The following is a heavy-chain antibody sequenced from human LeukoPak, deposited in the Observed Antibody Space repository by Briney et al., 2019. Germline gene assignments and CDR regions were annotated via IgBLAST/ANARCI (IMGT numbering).Heavy chain of an antibody. D-gene: IGHD5-18*01. V-gene: IGHV1-18*04. CDR3: ARVPNPRNTYGYNDK. CDR2: ISGYNGHT. Sequence: ASVKVSCTASGYAFSDHGVNWVRQAPGQGLEWMGWISGYNGHTSYAQKFQGRDMVTTDRSTNTAYLELRSLRSDDTAVYYCARVPNPRNTYGYNDKWGQGTLVTVSS. J-gene: IGHJ4*02. CDR1: GYAFSDHG.